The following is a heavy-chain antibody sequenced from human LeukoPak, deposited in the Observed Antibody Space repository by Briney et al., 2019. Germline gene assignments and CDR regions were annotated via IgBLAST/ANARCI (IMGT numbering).Heavy chain of an antibody. J-gene: IGHJ4*02. CDR1: GGSFSGYY. CDR3: ARSREEYYYDSSGYYGY. D-gene: IGHD3-22*01. Sequence: PSETLSLTCAVYGGSFSGYYWSWIRQPPGKGLEWIGEINHSGSTNYNPSLKSRVTISVDTSKNQFSLKLSSVTAADTAVYYCARSREEYYYDSSGYYGYWGQGTLVTVSS. V-gene: IGHV4-34*01. CDR2: INHSGST.